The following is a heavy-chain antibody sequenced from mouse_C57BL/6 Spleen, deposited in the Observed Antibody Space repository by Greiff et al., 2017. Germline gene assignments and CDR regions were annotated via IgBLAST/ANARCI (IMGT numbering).Heavy chain of an antibody. Sequence: VKLVESEGGLVQPGSSMKLSCTASGFTFSDYYMAWVRQVPEKGLEWVANINYDGSSTYYLDSLKSRFIISRDNAKNILYLQMSSLKSEDTSTYYCARKRGYAMDYWGQGTSVTVSS. V-gene: IGHV5-16*01. CDR1: GFTFSDYY. CDR2: INYDGSST. CDR3: ARKRGYAMDY. J-gene: IGHJ4*01.